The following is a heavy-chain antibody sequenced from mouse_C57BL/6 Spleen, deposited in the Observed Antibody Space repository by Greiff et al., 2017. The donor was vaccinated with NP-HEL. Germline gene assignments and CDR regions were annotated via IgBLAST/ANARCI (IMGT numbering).Heavy chain of an antibody. CDR1: GYSITSGYY. Sequence: EVQLQESGPGLVKPSQSLSLTCSVTGYSITSGYYWNWIRQFPGNKLEWMGYISYDGSNNYNPSLKNRISITRDTSKNQFFLKLNSVTTEDTATYYCARADSNYGFAYWGQGTLVTVSA. CDR3: ARADSNYGFAY. V-gene: IGHV3-6*01. J-gene: IGHJ3*01. CDR2: ISYDGSN. D-gene: IGHD2-5*01.